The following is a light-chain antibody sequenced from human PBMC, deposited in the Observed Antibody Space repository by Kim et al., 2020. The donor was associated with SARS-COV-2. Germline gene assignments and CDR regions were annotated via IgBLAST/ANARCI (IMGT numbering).Light chain of an antibody. J-gene: IGLJ1*01. V-gene: IGLV3-25*03. CDR2: KDS. CDR1: ALPEQY. CDR3: QSADTSGTYV. Sequence: VSPGQTARITCSGNALPEQYTYWYQQKPGQAPVLVIYKDSERPSGIPERFSGSSSGTTVTLTISGVQAEDEADYYCQSADTSGTYVFGTGTKVTVL.